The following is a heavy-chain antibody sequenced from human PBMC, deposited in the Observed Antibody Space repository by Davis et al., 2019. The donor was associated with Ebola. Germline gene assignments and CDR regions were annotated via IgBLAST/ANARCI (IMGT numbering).Heavy chain of an antibody. J-gene: IGHJ3*02. CDR2: INHSGST. V-gene: IGHV4-39*01. CDR3: ARRTIFSTFDI. Sequence: SETLSLTCTVSGGSIISSSSYWGWIRQPPGKGLEWIGEINHSGSTHYNPSLKSRVTMSVGTSKNQFSLKLSSVTAADTAVYYCARRTIFSTFDIWGQGTMVTVSS. D-gene: IGHD3-3*01. CDR1: GGSIISSSSY.